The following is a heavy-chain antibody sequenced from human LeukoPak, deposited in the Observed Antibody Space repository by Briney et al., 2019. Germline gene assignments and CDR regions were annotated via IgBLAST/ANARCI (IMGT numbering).Heavy chain of an antibody. CDR3: ARGRRNSLVVVPAAIPLFDY. D-gene: IGHD2-2*02. J-gene: IGHJ4*02. CDR2: INHSGST. V-gene: IGHV4-34*01. CDR1: GGSFSGYY. Sequence: PSETLSLTCAVYGGSFSGYYWSWIRQPPGKGLEWIGEINHSGSTNYNPSLKSRVTISVDTSKNQFSLKLSSVTAADTAVYYCARGRRNSLVVVPAAIPLFDYWGQGTLVTVSS.